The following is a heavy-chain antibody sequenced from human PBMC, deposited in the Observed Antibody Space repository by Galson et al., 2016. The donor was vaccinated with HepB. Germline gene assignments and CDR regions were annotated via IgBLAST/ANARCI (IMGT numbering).Heavy chain of an antibody. D-gene: IGHD2-21*02. CDR1: GYSFTNYQ. V-gene: IGHV1-8*02. Sequence: SVKVSCKGSGYSFTNYQINWVRQATGRGPEWLGWMNPNSGNTLYAQKFWGRVTMTSDTSISTAYMELSSLTSEDTAIYYCARGVVCYGDRCTYTGMDVWGQGTTVTVSS. CDR2: MNPNSGNT. CDR3: ARGVVCYGDRCTYTGMDV. J-gene: IGHJ6*02.